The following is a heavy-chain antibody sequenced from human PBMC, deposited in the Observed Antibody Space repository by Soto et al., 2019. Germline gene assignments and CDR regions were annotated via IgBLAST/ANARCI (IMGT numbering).Heavy chain of an antibody. D-gene: IGHD2-21*01. CDR3: ASGYSGYDCGGDCYSGAYYFDY. CDR1: GGSFSGYY. CDR2: INHSGST. J-gene: IGHJ4*02. V-gene: IGHV4-34*01. Sequence: SETLSLTCAVYGGSFSGYYWSWIRQPPGKGLEWIGEINHSGSTNYNPSLKSRVTISVDTSKNQFSLKLSSVTAADTAVYYCASGYSGYDCGGDCYSGAYYFDYWGQGTLVTSPQ.